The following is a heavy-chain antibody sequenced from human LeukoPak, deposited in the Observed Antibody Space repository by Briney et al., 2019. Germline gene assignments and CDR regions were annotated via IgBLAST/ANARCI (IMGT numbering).Heavy chain of an antibody. CDR1: GFTFDDYA. D-gene: IGHD2-21*01. CDR3: AKDIRSIVVPPDAMDV. CDR2: ISWNSDII. J-gene: IGHJ6*02. Sequence: GGSLRLSCAASGFTFDDYAMHWVRQAPGKGLEWVSGISWNSDIIGYADSVKGRFTISRDSAKNSLYLQMNSLRPEDTAFYYCAKDIRSIVVPPDAMDVWGRGTTVTVSS. V-gene: IGHV3-9*01.